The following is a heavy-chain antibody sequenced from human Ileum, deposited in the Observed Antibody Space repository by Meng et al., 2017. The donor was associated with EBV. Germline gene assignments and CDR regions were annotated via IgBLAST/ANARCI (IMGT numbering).Heavy chain of an antibody. V-gene: IGHV4-59*01. Sequence: GPGPGLLKLSGTLSPPFDCSGFSISGNYWSWIRQSPVKGLEWIGFFYEGTTNYNPSLKSRVTIAAGPANNQISLRLSSVTSADTAVYYCAKGGQWDPLDSWGRGILVTVSS. CDR1: GFSISGNY. J-gene: IGHJ4*02. CDR2: FYEGTT. D-gene: IGHD1-26*01. CDR3: AKGGQWDPLDS.